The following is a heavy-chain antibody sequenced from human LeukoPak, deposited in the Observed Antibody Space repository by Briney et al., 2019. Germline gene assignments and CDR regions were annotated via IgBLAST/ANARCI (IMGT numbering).Heavy chain of an antibody. J-gene: IGHJ4*02. CDR3: ATMEDVAPFDY. CDR1: GGSFSDYY. V-gene: IGHV4-34*01. Sequence: SETLSLTCAVYGGSFSDYYWSWIRQPPGKGLEWIGEINHSGSTSYNPSLKSRVTISVDTSKLQFSLRLNSVTAADTAVYYCATMEDVAPFDYWGQGTLVTASS. CDR2: INHSGST. D-gene: IGHD2-15*01.